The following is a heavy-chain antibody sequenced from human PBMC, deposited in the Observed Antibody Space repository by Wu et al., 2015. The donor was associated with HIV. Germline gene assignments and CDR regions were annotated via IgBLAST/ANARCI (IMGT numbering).Heavy chain of an antibody. CDR2: ISVYNGNT. Sequence: QIQLVQSGDEVKKPGASVKVSCKASGYSFSTYGISWVRQAPGQGLEWMGWISVYNGNTKNAQKFQGRVTLTTDRSTNTVYMELRSLRYDDTAIYYCARRNSSLVGTVYQYYGMDVWGQGTTITV. V-gene: IGHV1-18*04. D-gene: IGHD6-13*01. CDR3: ARRNSSLVGTVYQYYGMDV. J-gene: IGHJ6*02. CDR1: GYSFSTYG.